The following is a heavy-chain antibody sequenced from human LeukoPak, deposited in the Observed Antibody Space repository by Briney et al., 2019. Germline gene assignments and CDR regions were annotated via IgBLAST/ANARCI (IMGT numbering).Heavy chain of an antibody. D-gene: IGHD3-10*01. V-gene: IGHV3-23*01. J-gene: IGHJ4*02. CDR3: AKTLLTDFRGITSSYKSD. CDR2: ISGSGSAT. CDR1: GFTFSSYA. Sequence: GGSLRLPCAASGFTFSSYAMSWVRQAPGKGLDWVSVISGSGSATSYAESVKGRFTISRDNSKNTLYLQMSSLRAEDTAVYFCAKTLLTDFRGITSSYKSDWGLGTLVTVSS.